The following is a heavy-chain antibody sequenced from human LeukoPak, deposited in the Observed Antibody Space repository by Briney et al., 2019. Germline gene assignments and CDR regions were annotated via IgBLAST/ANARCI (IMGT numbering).Heavy chain of an antibody. J-gene: IGHJ4*02. D-gene: IGHD3-10*01. V-gene: IGHV3-30*02. CDR3: ASITMVRGVNY. CDR1: GFTFSSYA. Sequence: GGSLRLSCAASGFTFSSYAMHWVRQAPGKGLEWVAFIRYDGSNKYYADSVKGRFTISRDNSKNTLYLQMNSLRAEDTAVYYCASITMVRGVNYWGQGTLVTVSS. CDR2: IRYDGSNK.